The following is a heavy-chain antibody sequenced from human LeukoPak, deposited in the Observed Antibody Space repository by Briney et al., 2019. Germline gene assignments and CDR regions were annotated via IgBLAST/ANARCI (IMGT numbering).Heavy chain of an antibody. D-gene: IGHD2-15*01. Sequence: PGGSLRLSCAASGFTFSSYAMSWVRQAPGKGLEWVSAISGSGGSTYYADSVKGRFPISRDNSKNTLHLQMNSLRAEDTAVYHCVRQLGYCSDGSCYFDYWGQGTLVTVSS. CDR2: ISGSGGST. V-gene: IGHV3-23*01. J-gene: IGHJ4*02. CDR1: GFTFSSYA. CDR3: VRQLGYCSDGSCYFDY.